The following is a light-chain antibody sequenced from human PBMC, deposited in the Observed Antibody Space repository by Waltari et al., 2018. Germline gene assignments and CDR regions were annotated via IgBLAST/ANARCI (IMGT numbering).Light chain of an antibody. Sequence: EAMMPQPPATLSVSPGDRATLSCRASQSVSTNVAWFQQKPGQAPSLLIYDASTRATGVPARFSGSGSGTEFTLTISSLQTEDFAVYYCQQYNNWPLYTFGQGTKLEIK. V-gene: IGKV3-15*01. J-gene: IGKJ2*01. CDR1: QSVSTN. CDR3: QQYNNWPLYT. CDR2: DAS.